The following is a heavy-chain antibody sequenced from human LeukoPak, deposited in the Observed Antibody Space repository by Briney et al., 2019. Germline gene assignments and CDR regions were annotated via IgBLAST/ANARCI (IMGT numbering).Heavy chain of an antibody. D-gene: IGHD2-15*01. CDR1: GYTFTGYY. CDR2: INPNSGGT. CDR3: ARDKRYCSGGSCPNNWFDP. Sequence: ASVKVSCKASGYTFTGYYMHWVRQAPGQGLEWMGRINPNSGGTNYAQKFQGRVTMTRGTSISTAYMELSRLRSDDTAVYYCARDKRYCSGGSCPNNWFDPWGQGTLVTVSS. V-gene: IGHV1-2*06. J-gene: IGHJ5*02.